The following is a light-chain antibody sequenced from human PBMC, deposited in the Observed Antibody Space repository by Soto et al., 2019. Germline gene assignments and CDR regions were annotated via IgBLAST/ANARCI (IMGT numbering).Light chain of an antibody. V-gene: IGKV1-13*02. CDR3: QQFSSYPLT. CDR2: DAS. CDR1: QGISSA. J-gene: IGKJ5*01. Sequence: AIQLTQSPASLSASVGDRVTITCRASQGISSALAWYQQKPGKAPKLLIFDASSLESGVPSRFSGSGYGTDFTLTSGSLQPEDFATYYCQQFSSYPLTFGQGTRLEIK.